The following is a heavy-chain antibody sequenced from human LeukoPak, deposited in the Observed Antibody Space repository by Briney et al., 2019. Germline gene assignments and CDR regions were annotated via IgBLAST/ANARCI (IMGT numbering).Heavy chain of an antibody. Sequence: PSQTLSLTCTVSGGSISSGNYYWSWIRQPAGKGLEWIGRIYTSGSTNYNPSLKSRVTISVDTSKKQFSLKLSSVTAADTAVYYCATGQHSSSWYGFGYWGQGTLVTVSS. J-gene: IGHJ4*02. V-gene: IGHV4-61*02. CDR3: ATGQHSSSWYGFGY. D-gene: IGHD6-13*01. CDR2: IYTSGST. CDR1: GGSISSGNYY.